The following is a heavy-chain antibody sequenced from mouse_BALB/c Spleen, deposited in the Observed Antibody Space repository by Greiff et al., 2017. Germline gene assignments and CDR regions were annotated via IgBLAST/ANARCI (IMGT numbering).Heavy chain of an antibody. V-gene: IGHV1-5*01. CDR2: IYPGNSDT. J-gene: IGHJ2*01. D-gene: IGHD2-4*01. CDR1: GYSFTSYW. Sequence: VQLQQSGTVLARPGASVKMSCKASGYSFTSYWMHWVKQRPGQGLEWIGAIYPGNSDTSYNQKFKGKAKLTAVTSASTAYMELSSLTNEDSAVYYCTRSDYDYDLYFDYWGQGTTLTVSS. CDR3: TRSDYDYDLYFDY.